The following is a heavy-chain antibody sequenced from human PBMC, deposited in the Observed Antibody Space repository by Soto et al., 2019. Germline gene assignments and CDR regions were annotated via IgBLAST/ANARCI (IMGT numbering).Heavy chain of an antibody. J-gene: IGHJ4*02. V-gene: IGHV3-23*01. CDR2: ISVSGDGT. Sequence: TGGSLRLSCAASGFTFSSYEMNWVRQAPGKGLEWISSISVSGDGTFYADSVKGRFTISRDNRRNTLHLQMNSLRAEDTAVYYCVKDGDSISSNKPLDYWGQGTLVTVSS. CDR1: GFTFSSYE. CDR3: VKDGDSISSNKPLDY. D-gene: IGHD2-2*01.